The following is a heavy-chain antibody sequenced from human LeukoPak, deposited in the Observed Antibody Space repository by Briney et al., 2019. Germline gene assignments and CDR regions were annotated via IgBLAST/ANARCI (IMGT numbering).Heavy chain of an antibody. D-gene: IGHD3-10*01. CDR1: GFTFDDYA. V-gene: IGHV3-9*01. CDR3: ARDRITMVRGVIDYYYYGMDV. CDR2: ISWNSGSI. Sequence: GRSLRLSCAASGFTFDDYAMHWVRQAPGKGLEWVSGISWNSGSIGYADSVKGRFTISRDNAKNSLYLQMNSLRAEDTAVYYCARDRITMVRGVIDYYYYGMDVWGQGTTVTVSS. J-gene: IGHJ6*02.